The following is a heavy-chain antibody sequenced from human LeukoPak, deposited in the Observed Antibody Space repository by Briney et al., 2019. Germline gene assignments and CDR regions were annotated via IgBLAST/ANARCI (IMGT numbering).Heavy chain of an antibody. CDR2: IGTAGDT. CDR1: GFTFSSYD. V-gene: IGHV3-13*01. Sequence: GGSLRLSCAASGFTFSSYDMHWVRQATGKGLEWVSAIGTAGDTYYPGSVKGRFTISRENAKNSLYLQMNSLRAGDTAVYYCARAHCGGDCYENYCFDYWGQGTLVTVSS. CDR3: ARAHCGGDCYENYCFDY. J-gene: IGHJ4*02. D-gene: IGHD2-21*02.